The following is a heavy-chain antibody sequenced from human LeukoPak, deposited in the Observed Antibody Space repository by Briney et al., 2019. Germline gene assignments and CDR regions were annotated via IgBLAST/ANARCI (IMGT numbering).Heavy chain of an antibody. CDR3: ARGSTYYDSSGQVPFDY. D-gene: IGHD3-22*01. CDR2: ISSSSSTI. V-gene: IGHV3-48*01. Sequence: GGSLRLSCAASGFTFSTYSMNWVRQAPGKGLEWVSYISSSSSTIYYADSVKGRFTISRDNAKNSLYLQMNSLRAEDTAVYYCARGSTYYDSSGQVPFDYWGQGTLVTVSP. J-gene: IGHJ4*02. CDR1: GFTFSTYS.